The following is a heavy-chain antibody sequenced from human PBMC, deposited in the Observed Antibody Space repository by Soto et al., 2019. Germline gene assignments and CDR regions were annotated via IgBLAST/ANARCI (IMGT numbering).Heavy chain of an antibody. V-gene: IGHV4-30-2*01. D-gene: IGHD3-10*01. Sequence: SETLSLTCAVSGGSISSGGYSWSWIRQPPGKGLEWIGYIYHSGSTNYNPSLKSRVTISVDTSKNQFSLKLSSVTAADTAVYYCARGFYYGSGSYYSRYYYMDVWGKGTTVTVSS. CDR1: GGSISSGGYS. CDR2: IYHSGST. J-gene: IGHJ6*03. CDR3: ARGFYYGSGSYYSRYYYMDV.